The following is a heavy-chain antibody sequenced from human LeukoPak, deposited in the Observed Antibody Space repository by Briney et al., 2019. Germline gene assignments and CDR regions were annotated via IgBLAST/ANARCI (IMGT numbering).Heavy chain of an antibody. Sequence: GASVKVSCKASGYTITGYYMHWVRPAPGQGLEWMGWINPNSGGTNYAQKFQGRVTMTRDTSISTAYMELSRLRSDDTAVYYCARAMVEYYYGMDVWGQGTTVTVSS. J-gene: IGHJ6*02. V-gene: IGHV1-2*02. CDR3: ARAMVEYYYGMDV. CDR1: GYTITGYY. CDR2: INPNSGGT. D-gene: IGHD3-10*01.